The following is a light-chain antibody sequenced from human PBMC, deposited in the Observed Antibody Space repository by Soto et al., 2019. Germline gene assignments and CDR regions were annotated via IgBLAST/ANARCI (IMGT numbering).Light chain of an antibody. J-gene: IGKJ1*01. CDR2: DAS. V-gene: IGKV1-5*01. CDR3: QQYNSYSWT. CDR1: QSISYR. Sequence: DIQMTQSPSTLSASVGDRVTITGRASQSISYRLAWYQQKPGKAPKLLIYDASSLESGVPSTFSGSGSGTEFTLTITSLQPDDFATYYCQQYNSYSWTFGQGTKVDIK.